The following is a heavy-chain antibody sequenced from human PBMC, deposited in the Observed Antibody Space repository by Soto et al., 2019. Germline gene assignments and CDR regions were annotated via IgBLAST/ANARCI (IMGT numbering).Heavy chain of an antibody. CDR2: LSGGGANT. V-gene: IGHV3-23*01. CDR1: GFSFSTYS. D-gene: IGHD4-17*01. J-gene: IGHJ4*02. Sequence: GSLRLSCAASGFSFSTYSMAWVRQAAGKGPQWVSGLSGGGANTFYIDSVRGRFTISVDNSKNTVYLQMDSLRADDTAVHYCARWSGYADAWGQGTPVTVSS. CDR3: ARWSGYADA.